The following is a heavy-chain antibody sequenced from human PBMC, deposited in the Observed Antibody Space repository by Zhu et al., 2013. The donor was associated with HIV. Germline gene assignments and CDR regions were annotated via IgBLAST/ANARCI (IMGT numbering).Heavy chain of an antibody. CDR1: GGSISSGSW. J-gene: IGHJ4*02. CDR2: IHHSGST. CDR3: ASRSVTTVFDY. D-gene: IGHD4-17*01. Sequence: QVQLQESGPGLVKPSGTLSLTCAVSGGSISSGSWWSWVRQPPGKGLEWIAEIHHSGSTNYNPSLKSRVTISVDKSKKQFSLNLSSVTAADTAVYYCASRSVTTVFDYWGQGTLVTVSS. V-gene: IGHV4-4*02.